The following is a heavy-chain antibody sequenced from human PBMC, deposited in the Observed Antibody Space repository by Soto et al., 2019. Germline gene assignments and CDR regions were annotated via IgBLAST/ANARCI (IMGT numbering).Heavy chain of an antibody. CDR1: GFTFSTFV. D-gene: IGHD3-10*01. Sequence: EVQLLESGGGWVQPGGSLRLSCAASGFTFSTFVMTWVRQVPGEGLEWISSITGSGKSAYYADSVKGRVTISRDNSKNTLYLQISSLGGDDTAVYHCAVHRGENYYTMDVWGQGTTVTVSS. V-gene: IGHV3-23*01. CDR2: ITGSGKSA. J-gene: IGHJ6*02. CDR3: AVHRGENYYTMDV.